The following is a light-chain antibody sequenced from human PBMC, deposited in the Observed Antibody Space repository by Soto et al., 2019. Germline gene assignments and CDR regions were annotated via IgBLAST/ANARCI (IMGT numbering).Light chain of an antibody. CDR3: QQSYSIPYT. CDR1: QSVTSY. Sequence: DIQMTQSPSSLSASVGERVTITCRASQSVTSYLNWYQQKPGKAPKLLIYAATSLQSGVPSRFSGSGSGTDFTLTIDSLKPEDFVSYYCQQSYSIPYTFGRGTKLEI. CDR2: AAT. V-gene: IGKV1-39*01. J-gene: IGKJ2*01.